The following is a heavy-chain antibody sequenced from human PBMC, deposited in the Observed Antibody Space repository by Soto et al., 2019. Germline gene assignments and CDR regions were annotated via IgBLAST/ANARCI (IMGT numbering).Heavy chain of an antibody. J-gene: IGHJ4*02. D-gene: IGHD3-16*02. V-gene: IGHV4-59*01. CDR2: IYHSGRT. CDR1: GGSISDYQ. CDR3: ARLRGLGEISPYFDY. Sequence: QVQLQESGPGLVKPSATLSLTCSISGGSISDYQWNWIRQPPGRGLAWIGYIYHSGRTNYNPSRNRRVTISLDTSAKQFSLRLRSVTAADTAVYYCARLRGLGEISPYFDYWGQGALVTVSS.